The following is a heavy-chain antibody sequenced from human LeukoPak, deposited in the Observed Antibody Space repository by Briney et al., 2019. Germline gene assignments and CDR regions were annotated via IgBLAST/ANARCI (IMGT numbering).Heavy chain of an antibody. V-gene: IGHV4-61*02. Sequence: SQTLFLTCTVSGGSISSGSYYWSWIRQPAGKGLEWIGRIYTSGSTNYNPSLKSRVTISVDTSKNQFSLRLSSVTAADTAVYYCARESLGDSSGYHLLNYFDYWGQGTLVTVSS. CDR3: ARESLGDSSGYHLLNYFDY. J-gene: IGHJ4*02. CDR1: GGSISSGSYY. CDR2: IYTSGST. D-gene: IGHD3-22*01.